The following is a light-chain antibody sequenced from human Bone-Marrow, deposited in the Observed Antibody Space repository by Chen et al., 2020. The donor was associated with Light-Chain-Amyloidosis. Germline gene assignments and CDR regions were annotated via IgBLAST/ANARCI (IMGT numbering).Light chain of an antibody. V-gene: IGKV3-15*01. CDR2: GAS. CDR1: QSVSTN. CDR3: QQYNKWPPIT. J-gene: IGKJ5*01. Sequence: EIVMTQSPATLSVSPGERATLSCRASQSVSTNLAWYHQRPGQAPRLLIYGASSRATSTPIRFSGSGSGTEFTLAISSLQSEDFGVYFCQQYNKWPPITFGQGTRLHMK.